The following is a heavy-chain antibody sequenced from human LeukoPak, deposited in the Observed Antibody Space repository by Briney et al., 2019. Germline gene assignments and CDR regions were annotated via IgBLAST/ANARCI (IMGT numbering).Heavy chain of an antibody. D-gene: IGHD3-3*01. Sequence: PGGSLRLSRAASGFTFSSYAMSWVRQAPGKGLEWVSAIISGSGSSTYYADSVKGRFTISRDNSKNTLYLQMNSLRAEDTAVYYCAKDLETYYDFWSGSALHYWGQGTLVTVSS. CDR3: AKDLETYYDFWSGSALHY. CDR1: GFTFSSYA. CDR2: IISGSGSST. V-gene: IGHV3-23*01. J-gene: IGHJ4*02.